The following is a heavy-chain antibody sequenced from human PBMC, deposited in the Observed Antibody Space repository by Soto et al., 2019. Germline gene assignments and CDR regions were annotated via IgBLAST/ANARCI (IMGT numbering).Heavy chain of an antibody. Sequence: QVQLVQSGAEVKNPGSSVKVSCKASGGTFSSYTISWVRQAPAQGLEWMERIIPTLCIANYAQKCQSRVTITADKSTSTAYMELSSLRSEDTAVYYCARVHDYGDCRVDYGGQGTLVAVSS. D-gene: IGHD4-17*01. CDR1: GGTFSSYT. V-gene: IGHV1-69*02. J-gene: IGHJ4*02. CDR2: IIPTLCIA. CDR3: ARVHDYGDCRVDY.